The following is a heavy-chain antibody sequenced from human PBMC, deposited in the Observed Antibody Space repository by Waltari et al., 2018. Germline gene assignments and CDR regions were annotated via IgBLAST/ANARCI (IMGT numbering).Heavy chain of an antibody. CDR3: ARHDYGGRNWFDP. Sequence: QLQLQESGPGLVKPSETLSLTCPVPGGSISSSSYYWGWIRQPPGKGLEWIGSIYYSGSTYYNPSLKSRVTISVDTSKNQFSLKLSSVTAADTAVYYCARHDYGGRNWFDPWGQGTLVTVSS. CDR2: IYYSGST. CDR1: GGSISSSSYY. J-gene: IGHJ5*02. D-gene: IGHD4-17*01. V-gene: IGHV4-39*01.